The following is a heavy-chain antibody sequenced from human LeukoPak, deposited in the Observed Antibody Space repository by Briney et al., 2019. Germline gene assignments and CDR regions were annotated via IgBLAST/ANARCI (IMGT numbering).Heavy chain of an antibody. V-gene: IGHV1-18*01. J-gene: IGHJ5*02. D-gene: IGHD3-10*01. Sequence: ASVKVSCKASGYTFTNYGIGWVRQAPGQGLEWMGWISAYNGNTNSAQKFQGRVTMTTDTSTNTAYMELRSLRSDDTAVYYCARDFSSVHRGEVSYHWGQGTLVTVSS. CDR1: GYTFTNYG. CDR2: ISAYNGNT. CDR3: ARDFSSVHRGEVSYH.